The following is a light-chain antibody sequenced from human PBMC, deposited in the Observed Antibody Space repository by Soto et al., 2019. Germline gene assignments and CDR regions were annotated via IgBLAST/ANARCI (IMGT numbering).Light chain of an antibody. CDR2: GAS. CDR1: QSVTSNY. V-gene: IGKV3-20*01. Sequence: EIVLTQSPGTLSLSPGERATLSCRASQSVTSNYLAWYQQKPGQAPRLLIYGASSRATGIPDRFSGSGSGTDFTLTISRLEPEDFAVYYCQQYGVSPLTFGGGTKVDIK. CDR3: QQYGVSPLT. J-gene: IGKJ4*01.